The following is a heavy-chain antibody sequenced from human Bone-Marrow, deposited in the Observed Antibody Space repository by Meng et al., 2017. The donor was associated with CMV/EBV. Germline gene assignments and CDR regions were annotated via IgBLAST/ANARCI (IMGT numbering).Heavy chain of an antibody. Sequence: GGSLRLSCAASGFTFSSYAMSWVRQAPGKGLEWVSVIYSGGSSTYYADSVKGRFTISRDNSKNTLYLQMNSLRAEDTAVYYCAKVWGGRKGAYWGQGKRVTGYS. CDR3: AKVWGGRKGAY. J-gene: IGHJ4*02. CDR2: IYSGGSST. D-gene: IGHD3-16*01. CDR1: GFTFSSYA. V-gene: IGHV3-23*03.